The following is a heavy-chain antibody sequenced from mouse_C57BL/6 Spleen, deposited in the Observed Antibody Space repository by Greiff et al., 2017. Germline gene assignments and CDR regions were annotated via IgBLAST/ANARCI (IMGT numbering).Heavy chain of an antibody. Sequence: QVHVKQSGAELVKPGASVKISCKASGYAFSSYWMNWVKQRPGKGLEWIGQIYPGDGDTNYNGKFKGKATLTADKSSSTAYMQLSSLTSEDSAVYFCARPGDYSNYWFAYWGQGTLVTVSA. CDR2: IYPGDGDT. D-gene: IGHD2-5*01. CDR1: GYAFSSYW. CDR3: ARPGDYSNYWFAY. J-gene: IGHJ3*01. V-gene: IGHV1-80*01.